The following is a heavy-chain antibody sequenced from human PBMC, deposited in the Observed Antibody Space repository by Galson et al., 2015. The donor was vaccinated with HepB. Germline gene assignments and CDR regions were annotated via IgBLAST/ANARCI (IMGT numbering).Heavy chain of an antibody. D-gene: IGHD3-3*01. Sequence: SVKVSGKASGYTFTSYYMHWVRQAPGQGLEWMGIINPSGGSTSYAQKFQGRVTMTRDTSTSTVYMELSSLRSEDTAVYYCARDWRGSGGTFDPWGQGTLVTVSS. CDR3: ARDWRGSGGTFDP. CDR1: GYTFTSYY. CDR2: INPSGGST. V-gene: IGHV1-46*01. J-gene: IGHJ5*02.